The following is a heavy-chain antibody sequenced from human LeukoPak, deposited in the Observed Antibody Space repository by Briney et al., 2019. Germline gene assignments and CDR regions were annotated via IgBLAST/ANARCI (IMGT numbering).Heavy chain of an antibody. V-gene: IGHV4-4*09. Sequence: WETLSLSCTVSGGSNNRYYWSWIRQPPGKGLEWIGYTHPSGNTNYSPSLKSRVPISIDTSRNQFSLKLSSVTAADTAVYYCARKAPKKGWFDPWGQGTLVTVSS. CDR3: ARKAPKKGWFDP. CDR2: THPSGNT. CDR1: GGSNNRYY. J-gene: IGHJ5*02.